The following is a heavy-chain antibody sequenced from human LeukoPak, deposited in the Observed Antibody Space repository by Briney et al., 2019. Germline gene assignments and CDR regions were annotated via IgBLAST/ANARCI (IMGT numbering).Heavy chain of an antibody. Sequence: PSETLSLTCTVSGGSISSYYWSWVRQPAGKGLEWIWRIYTSGNTNYNPSLKGRVTMTVDTSKNQFSLNLSSVTAADTAVYYCARGRGSSWYYFDYWGQGTLVTVSS. D-gene: IGHD6-13*01. V-gene: IGHV4-4*07. J-gene: IGHJ4*02. CDR1: GGSISSYY. CDR2: IYTSGNT. CDR3: ARGRGSSWYYFDY.